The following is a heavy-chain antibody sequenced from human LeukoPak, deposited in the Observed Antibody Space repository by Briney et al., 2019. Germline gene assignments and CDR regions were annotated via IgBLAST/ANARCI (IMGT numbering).Heavy chain of an antibody. V-gene: IGHV4-4*07. CDR2: IYSSGSA. Sequence: SETLSLTCTVSGGSIINHYCSWIGQPAGKGLEWIGRIYSSGSANYSPSLKSRVSMSIDTSNNHFSLNLTSVTAADTALYFCARDVRYASGWSTPESWGQGTLVTVSS. CDR3: ARDVRYASGWSTPES. D-gene: IGHD6-19*01. CDR1: GGSIINHY. J-gene: IGHJ5*02.